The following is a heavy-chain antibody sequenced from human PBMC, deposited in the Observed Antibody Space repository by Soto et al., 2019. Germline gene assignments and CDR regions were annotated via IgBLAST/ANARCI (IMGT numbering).Heavy chain of an antibody. Sequence: RLSCAASGFTFSSYTMNWVLQAPGKGLEWVSSISSSGSYIHYADSVKGRFTISRDNAKNSLFLQMDSLRAEDTAVYYCARDVETSMDGLNYFDPRVQATTVNVXS. CDR3: ARDVETSMDGLNYFDP. CDR1: GFTFSSYT. V-gene: IGHV3-21*01. J-gene: IGHJ5*02. CDR2: ISSSGSYI. D-gene: IGHD5-18*01.